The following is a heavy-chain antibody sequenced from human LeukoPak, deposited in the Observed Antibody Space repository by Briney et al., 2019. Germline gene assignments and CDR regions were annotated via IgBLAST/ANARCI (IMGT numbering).Heavy chain of an antibody. D-gene: IGHD3-9*01. CDR1: GGTFSSYA. CDR2: MIPIFGTA. Sequence: SVKVSCKASGGTFSSYAISWVRQAPGQGLEWMRGMIPIFGTANYAQKFQGRVTITADESTSTAYMELSSLRSEDTAVYYCARHPSVRYFDWFLDYWGQGTLVTVSS. J-gene: IGHJ4*02. CDR3: ARHPSVRYFDWFLDY. V-gene: IGHV1-69*13.